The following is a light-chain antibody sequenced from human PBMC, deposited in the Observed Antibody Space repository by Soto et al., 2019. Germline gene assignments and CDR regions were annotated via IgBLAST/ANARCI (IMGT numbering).Light chain of an antibody. J-gene: IGKJ1*01. CDR3: RQYGVLPKT. CDR2: GVS. CDR1: QSISANY. V-gene: IGKV3-20*01. Sequence: EIVLTQSPGTVSLSPGDRATLSCRASQSISANYLAWYQQKPGQAPRHLIYGVSIRATCIPDRFAGSGSGPDFTLTIRRLEPEDFAVYYCRQYGVLPKTFGQGTTVEIK.